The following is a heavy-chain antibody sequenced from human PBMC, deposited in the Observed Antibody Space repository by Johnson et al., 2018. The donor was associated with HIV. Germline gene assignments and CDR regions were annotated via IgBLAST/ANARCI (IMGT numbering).Heavy chain of an antibody. D-gene: IGHD3-9*01. CDR1: GFTVSRNY. CDR3: ARDDILTGYYDAFDI. Sequence: VQLVESGGGLIQPGGSLRLSCAVFGFTVSRNYISWVRQAPGKGMEWVSVIHSGGSTYYADSVKGRFTISRDNSKNTLYLQMNSLRAEDTAVYYCARDDILTGYYDAFDIWGQGTMVTVSS. V-gene: IGHV3-53*01. CDR2: IHSGGST. J-gene: IGHJ3*02.